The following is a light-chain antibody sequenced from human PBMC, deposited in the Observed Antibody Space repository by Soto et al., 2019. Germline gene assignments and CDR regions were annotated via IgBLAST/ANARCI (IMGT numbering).Light chain of an antibody. V-gene: IGLV2-8*01. CDR3: CSYAGNNIYV. Sequence: QSVLTQPPSASGSPGQSVATSCTGTSSDVGGYNFVSWYQQHPGKAPKLMIYEVTKRPSGVPDRFSGSKSGNTASLTVSGLQAEDEADYYCCSYAGNNIYVFGTGTKVTVL. CDR1: SSDVGGYNF. J-gene: IGLJ1*01. CDR2: EVT.